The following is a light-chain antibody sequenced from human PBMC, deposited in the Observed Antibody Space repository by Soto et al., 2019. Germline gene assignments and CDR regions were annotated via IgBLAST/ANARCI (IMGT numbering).Light chain of an antibody. J-gene: IGKJ3*01. Sequence: DLVMTQSPLYLPVTPGEPASISCRSSQSLLHSDGYNYLDWYLQKPGQSPQLLIYLGSNRAAGVTDRFSGSGSGTDFTLKISRVGAEDVGVYYCMQALQTPLFTFGPGTKVDLK. V-gene: IGKV2-28*01. CDR1: QSLLHSDGYNY. CDR2: LGS. CDR3: MQALQTPLFT.